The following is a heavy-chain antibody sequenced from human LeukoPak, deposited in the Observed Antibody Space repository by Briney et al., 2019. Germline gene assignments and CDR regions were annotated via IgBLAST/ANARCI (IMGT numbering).Heavy chain of an antibody. D-gene: IGHD3-3*01. CDR2: IYTSGST. CDR1: GGSISSGSYY. CDR3: ARAGITIFGVVIYDAFDI. Sequence: TTSETLSLTCTVSGGSISSGSYYWSWIRQPAGKGLEWIGRIYTSGSTNYNPSLKSRVTISVDTSKNQFSLKLSSVTAADTAVYYCARAGITIFGVVIYDAFDIWGQGTMVTVSS. V-gene: IGHV4-61*02. J-gene: IGHJ3*02.